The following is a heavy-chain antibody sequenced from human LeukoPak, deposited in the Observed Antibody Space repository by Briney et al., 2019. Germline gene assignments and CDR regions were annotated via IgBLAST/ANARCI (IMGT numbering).Heavy chain of an antibody. D-gene: IGHD1-26*01. CDR3: ASDGAYAMAV. V-gene: IGHV3-74*01. J-gene: IGHJ6*02. CDR1: GSAFSRSW. CDR2: INNDATRT. Sequence: GGSLRLSCAASGSAFSRSWIHWVRQAPGKELVWVSHINNDATRTTYADSVRGRFTISRDNAKNTVSLQMNSLRAEDTAVYYCASDGAYAMAVWGQGTTVTVSS.